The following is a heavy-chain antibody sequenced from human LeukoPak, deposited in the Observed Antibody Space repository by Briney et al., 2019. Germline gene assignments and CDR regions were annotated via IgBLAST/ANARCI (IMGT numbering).Heavy chain of an antibody. J-gene: IGHJ6*03. CDR1: GFTFSSYA. D-gene: IGHD3-22*01. CDR2: ISGSGGST. V-gene: IGHV3-23*01. Sequence: PGGSLRLSCAASGFTFSSYAMSWVRQAPGKGLEWVSAISGSGGSTYYADSVKGRFTISRDNSKNTLYLQMNSLRAEDTAVYYCAKGARHYDDPDYYYYYMDVWGRGTTVIVSS. CDR3: AKGARHYDDPDYYYYYMDV.